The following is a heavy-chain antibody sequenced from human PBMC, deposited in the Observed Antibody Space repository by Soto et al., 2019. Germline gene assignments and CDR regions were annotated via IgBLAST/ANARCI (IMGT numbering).Heavy chain of an antibody. CDR1: GGSISSNDYY. CDR3: ARLRNDYGVKSRGPDF. Sequence: QLRLQESGPGLVKPSETLSLTCIVSGGSISSNDYYWGWIRQPPGKGLEWIGSIKYTGSADYSPSFKSRVTISVDTSKHQFSLELTSVTAADTSIYYCARLRNDYGVKSRGPDFWGQGALVTVSS. D-gene: IGHD4-17*01. V-gene: IGHV4-39*01. J-gene: IGHJ4*02. CDR2: IKYTGSA.